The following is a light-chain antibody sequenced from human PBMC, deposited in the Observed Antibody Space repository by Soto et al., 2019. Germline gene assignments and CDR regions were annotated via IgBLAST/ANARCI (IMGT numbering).Light chain of an antibody. CDR2: DAS. CDR1: QSFSSY. CDR3: QQRSNWPLYT. Sequence: EIVLTQSPATLSLSPGERATLSCRASQSFSSYLAWYQQKPGQAPRLLIYDASNRATGIPAKFSGSGSGTDCSLTISSLAPEDFAVYYCQQRSNWPLYTFGHETKLDIK. V-gene: IGKV3-11*01. J-gene: IGKJ2*01.